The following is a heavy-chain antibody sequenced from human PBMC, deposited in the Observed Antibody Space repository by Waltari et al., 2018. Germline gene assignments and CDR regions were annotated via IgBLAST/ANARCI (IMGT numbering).Heavy chain of an antibody. D-gene: IGHD3-9*01. CDR1: GGSISTSAFH. CDR3: ARHNNGWHYDILTAYYNL. CDR2: IFYSGST. Sequence: QMQLQESGPGLVKPSETLSLTCSVFGGSISTSAFHLGWIRQPPGAGLEWIGSIFYSGSTYHGPSFKRRVTISVDPSKNQFSLKLESLTAADTAVYYCARHNNGWHYDILTAYYNLWGQGTRVLVSS. J-gene: IGHJ4*02. V-gene: IGHV4-39*01.